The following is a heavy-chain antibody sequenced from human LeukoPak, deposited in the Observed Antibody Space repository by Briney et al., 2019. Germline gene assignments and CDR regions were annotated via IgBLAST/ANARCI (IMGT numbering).Heavy chain of an antibody. V-gene: IGHV4-59*08. CDR1: GRHISSYF. J-gene: IGHJ4*02. CDR3: ANLRRYDSSGYYSDY. CDR2: IYYSGST. Sequence: SETLSLTCTVSGRHISSYFWSCIRQPPGKGLEWSGYIYYSGSTNYNPSLKSRVTISVDTSKNQFSLKLSSVTAADTAVYYCANLRRYDSSGYYSDYWGQGTLVTVSP. D-gene: IGHD3-22*01.